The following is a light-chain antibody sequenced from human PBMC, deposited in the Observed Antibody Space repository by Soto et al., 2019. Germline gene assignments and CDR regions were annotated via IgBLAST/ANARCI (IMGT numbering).Light chain of an antibody. CDR2: SGS. J-gene: IGKJ3*01. V-gene: IGKV2-28*01. CDR3: MQALQAPFT. CDR1: QSLLHSNGYNY. Sequence: EIVMTQSPLSLPVTPGEPASISCKSSQSLLHSNGYNYLDWYLQKPGQSPQLLIYSGSNRASGVPDRFNASGFSTDVSLRISRVEAADVPIFYCMQALQAPFTFGPVTKADI.